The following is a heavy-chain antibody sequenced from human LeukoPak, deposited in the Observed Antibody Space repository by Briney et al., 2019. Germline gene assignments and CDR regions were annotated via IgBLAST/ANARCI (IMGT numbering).Heavy chain of an antibody. V-gene: IGHV4-59*01. CDR1: GPSISSYY. Sequence: SETLSLTCTVSGPSISSYYWSWIRQPPGKGLEWLGYIYYSGSTNYNPSLKSRVPISVETSKNQFSLKLSSVTAADTAVYYCASSPTFAGLYYFDYWGQGTLVTVSS. CDR3: ASSPTFAGLYYFDY. J-gene: IGHJ4*02. D-gene: IGHD6-13*01. CDR2: IYYSGST.